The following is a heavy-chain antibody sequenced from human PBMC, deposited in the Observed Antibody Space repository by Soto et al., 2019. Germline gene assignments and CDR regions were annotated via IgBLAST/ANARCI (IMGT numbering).Heavy chain of an antibody. J-gene: IGHJ4*02. CDR2: ISGSGGST. CDR1: GFTFSSYA. Sequence: GGSLRLSCAASGFTFSSYAMSWVRQAPGKGLEWVSAISGSGGSTYYADSVKGRFTVSRDNSKNTLYLQMNSLRAEDTAVYYCARVPYLNDFWSGRYYFDYWGQGTLVTVSS. D-gene: IGHD3-3*01. V-gene: IGHV3-23*01. CDR3: ARVPYLNDFWSGRYYFDY.